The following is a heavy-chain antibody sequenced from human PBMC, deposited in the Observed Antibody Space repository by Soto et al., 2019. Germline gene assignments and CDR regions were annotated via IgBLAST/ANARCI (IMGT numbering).Heavy chain of an antibody. CDR3: AKARERSTMIVVGGG. J-gene: IGHJ4*02. D-gene: IGHD3-22*01. V-gene: IGHV3-30*18. Sequence: QVQLVESGGGVVQPGRSLRLSCAASGFTFSSYGMHWVRQAPGKGLEWVAVISYDGSNKYYADSVKGRFTISRDNSKNTLYLQMNSLRAEDTAVYYCAKARERSTMIVVGGGWGQGTLVTVSS. CDR2: ISYDGSNK. CDR1: GFTFSSYG.